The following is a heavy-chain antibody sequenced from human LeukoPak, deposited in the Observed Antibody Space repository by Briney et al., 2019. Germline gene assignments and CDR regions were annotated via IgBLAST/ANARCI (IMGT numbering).Heavy chain of an antibody. D-gene: IGHD2-8*01. J-gene: IGHJ6*02. CDR1: GFTFSSYA. Sequence: GGSLRLSCAASGFTFSSYAMNWVRQAPGKGLEWVSTISGAGGSSYYADSVQGRFTISRDNSKITLYLQMNNLRPEDTAVYYCGKGVEHGMDVWGQGTTVTVSS. CDR3: GKGVEHGMDV. V-gene: IGHV3-23*01. CDR2: ISGAGGSS.